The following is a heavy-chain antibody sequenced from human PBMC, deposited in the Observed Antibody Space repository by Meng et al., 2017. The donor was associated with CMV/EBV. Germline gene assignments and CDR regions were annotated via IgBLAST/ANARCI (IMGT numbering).Heavy chain of an antibody. CDR1: GFTFSDYY. J-gene: IGHJ4*02. CDR2: ISSSGSTI. D-gene: IGHD3-3*01. CDR3: ARTPHDFWSGYYTGIY. Sequence: GESLKISCAASGFTFSDYYMSWIRQAPGKGLEWVSYISSSGSTIYYADSVKGRFTISRDNAKNSLYLQMNSLRAEDTAVYYCARTPHDFWSGYYTGIYWGQGTLVTVSS. V-gene: IGHV3-11*01.